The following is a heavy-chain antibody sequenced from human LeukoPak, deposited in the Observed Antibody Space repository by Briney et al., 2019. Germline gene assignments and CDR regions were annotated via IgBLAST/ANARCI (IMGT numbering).Heavy chain of an antibody. CDR1: GGSISSYY. Sequence: SETLSLTCTVSGGSISSYYWSWIRQPPGKGLEWIGYIYYSGSTNYNPSLKSRVTISVDTSKNQFSLKLSSVTAADTAVYYCARGYYYDSFGNAFDIWGQGTMVTVSS. CDR2: IYYSGST. J-gene: IGHJ3*02. CDR3: ARGYYYDSFGNAFDI. D-gene: IGHD3-22*01. V-gene: IGHV4-59*12.